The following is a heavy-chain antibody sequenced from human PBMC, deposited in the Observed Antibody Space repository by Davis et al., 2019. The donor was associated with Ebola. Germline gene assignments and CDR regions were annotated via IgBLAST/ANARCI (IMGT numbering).Heavy chain of an antibody. CDR2: ISGSGGST. CDR1: VITFSSYA. Sequence: GESLKISCTDSVITFSSYAMTWVRQAPGKGLEWVSAISGSGGSTYYADSVKGRFTISRDNSKKTLYLQMNSLRAEDTAVYYCARDWVGGYDFWSGAFDPWGQGTLVTVSS. D-gene: IGHD3-3*01. CDR3: ARDWVGGYDFWSGAFDP. V-gene: IGHV3-23*01. J-gene: IGHJ5*02.